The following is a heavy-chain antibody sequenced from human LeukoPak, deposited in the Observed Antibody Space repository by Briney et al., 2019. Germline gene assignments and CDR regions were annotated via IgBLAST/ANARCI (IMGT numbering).Heavy chain of an antibody. CDR2: ISGGGRTT. V-gene: IGHV3-23*01. D-gene: IGHD2-15*01. Sequence: PGGSLRLSCAASGFTISNHAMSWVRQAPGKGLQWVAVISGGGRTTEYEDFVKGRFTISRDNSKNTLSLQMNSLTVEDTAIYFCAKNVVVKRYIDFWGQGTLVTVSS. J-gene: IGHJ4*02. CDR1: GFTISNHA. CDR3: AKNVVVKRYIDF.